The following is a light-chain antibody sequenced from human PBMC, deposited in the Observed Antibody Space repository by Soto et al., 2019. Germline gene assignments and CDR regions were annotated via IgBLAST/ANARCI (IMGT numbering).Light chain of an antibody. Sequence: QSVLTRPPSASGTPGQRVTISCFGSSSNVGRNIVSWYQHLPGTAPKLLFYSNSQRPSGVPDRFSGSKSGTSASLAISGLQSEDEADYFCATWDDSLNGVVFGGGTKLTVL. CDR1: SSNVGRNI. CDR2: SNS. J-gene: IGLJ3*02. V-gene: IGLV1-44*01. CDR3: ATWDDSLNGVV.